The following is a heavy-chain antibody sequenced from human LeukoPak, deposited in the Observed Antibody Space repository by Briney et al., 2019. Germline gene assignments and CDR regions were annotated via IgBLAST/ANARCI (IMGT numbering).Heavy chain of an antibody. V-gene: IGHV4-38-2*02. CDR1: GYSIRSGYY. J-gene: IGHJ5*02. CDR3: ARVRREVGAHNWFDP. D-gene: IGHD1-26*01. CDR2: MYHSGST. Sequence: SETLSLTCTVSGYSIRSGYYWGWIRQPPGKGLEWIGSMYHSGSTYYNPSLKSRVTISVDTSKNQVSLKLSSVTAADTAVYYCARVRREVGAHNWFDPWGQGTLVTVSS.